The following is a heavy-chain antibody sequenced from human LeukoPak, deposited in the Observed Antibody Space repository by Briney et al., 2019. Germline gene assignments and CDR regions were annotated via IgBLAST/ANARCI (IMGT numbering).Heavy chain of an antibody. V-gene: IGHV1-69*05. D-gene: IGHD2-2*02. CDR2: IIPIFGTA. J-gene: IGHJ5*02. Sequence: SVKVSCKASGGTFSSYAISWVRQAPGQGLEWMGGIIPIFGTANYAQKFQGRVTITTDESTSTAYMELSSLRSEDTAVYYCARAGPDCSSTSCYTDWFDPWGQGTLVTVSS. CDR1: GGTFSSYA. CDR3: ARAGPDCSSTSCYTDWFDP.